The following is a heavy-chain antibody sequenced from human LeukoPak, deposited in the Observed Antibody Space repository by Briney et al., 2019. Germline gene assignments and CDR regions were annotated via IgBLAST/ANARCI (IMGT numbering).Heavy chain of an antibody. Sequence: GESLKISCKGSGDSFSSYWIGWVRQMPGKGLEWMGIIYPGDSDTRYSPSFQGQVTISADKSISTAYLQWSSLKASDTAMYYCARHKHDSSGYYNWFDPWGQGTLVTVSS. J-gene: IGHJ5*02. CDR3: ARHKHDSSGYYNWFDP. D-gene: IGHD3-22*01. V-gene: IGHV5-51*01. CDR1: GDSFSSYW. CDR2: IYPGDSDT.